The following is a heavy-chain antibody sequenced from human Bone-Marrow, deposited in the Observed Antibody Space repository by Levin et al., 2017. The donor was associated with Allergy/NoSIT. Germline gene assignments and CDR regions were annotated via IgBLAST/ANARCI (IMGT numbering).Heavy chain of an antibody. Sequence: MSGGSLRLSCAASGFSFSDHYMSWIRQAPGKGLEWISYITSSGGFTNYADSVKGRFTISRDNAKNLLYLQMNSLRVEDTAVYYCAREQARPDYWGQGTLVTVSS. CDR2: ITSSGGFT. J-gene: IGHJ4*02. CDR1: GFSFSDHY. V-gene: IGHV3-11*06. CDR3: AREQARPDY.